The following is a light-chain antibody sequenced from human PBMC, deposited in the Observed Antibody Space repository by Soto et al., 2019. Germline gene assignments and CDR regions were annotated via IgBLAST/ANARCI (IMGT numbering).Light chain of an antibody. Sequence: QSALTQPASVSGSPGQSITISCTGTSSDVGGYNSVSWYQQHPGKAPKLMIYDVSNRPSGVSNRFSGSKSGNTASLTISGLQAEDEADYYCSLYTTSSTVVFGGGTKLTVL. CDR3: SLYTTSSTVV. CDR2: DVS. V-gene: IGLV2-14*01. CDR1: SSDVGGYNS. J-gene: IGLJ2*01.